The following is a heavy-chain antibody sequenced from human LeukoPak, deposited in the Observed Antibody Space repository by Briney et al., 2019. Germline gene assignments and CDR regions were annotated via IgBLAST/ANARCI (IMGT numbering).Heavy chain of an antibody. CDR3: ARLGSYHDF. CDR1: GASISNYY. J-gene: IGHJ4*02. V-gene: IGHV4-4*09. Sequence: KPSETLSLTCTVSGASISNYYWSWIRQTPEKGLEWMGHIHSSGGSSYYPSLKSRLTLSIDTSRNQLSLNLPSVTAADTAVYFCARLGSYHDFWGQGALVTVSS. CDR2: IHSSGGS. D-gene: IGHD1-26*01.